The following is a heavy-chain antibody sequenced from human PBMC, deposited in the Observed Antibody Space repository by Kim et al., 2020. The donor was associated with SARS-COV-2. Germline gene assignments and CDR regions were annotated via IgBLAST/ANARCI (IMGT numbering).Heavy chain of an antibody. CDR3: ARGALGYCSSTSCSVDY. Sequence: LKIRVPISVDTSKNQFSLKLSSVTAADTAVYYCARGALGYCSSTSCSVDYWGQGTLVTVSS. V-gene: IGHV4-39*07. J-gene: IGHJ4*02. D-gene: IGHD2-2*01.